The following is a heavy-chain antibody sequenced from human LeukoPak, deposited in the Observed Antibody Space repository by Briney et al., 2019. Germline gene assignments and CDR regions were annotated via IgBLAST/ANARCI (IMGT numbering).Heavy chain of an antibody. D-gene: IGHD1-26*01. CDR3: ARDAIVGATNRFDP. Sequence: SETLSLTCTVSDGSISDYSWSWIRQPPGKGLEWIGYIYYSGSTNYNPSLKSRVTISLDTSKNQFSLKLSSVTAADTAVYYCARDAIVGATNRFDPWGQGTLVTVSS. CDR2: IYYSGST. V-gene: IGHV4-59*01. CDR1: DGSISDYS. J-gene: IGHJ5*02.